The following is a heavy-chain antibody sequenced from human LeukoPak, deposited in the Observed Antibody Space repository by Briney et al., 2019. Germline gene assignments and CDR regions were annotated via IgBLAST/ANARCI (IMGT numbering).Heavy chain of an antibody. CDR3: AERHYYGSGVRLDP. V-gene: IGHV3-23*01. J-gene: IGHJ5*02. CDR2: ISGSGGST. Sequence: GGSLRLSCAASGFTFSSYAMSWVRQAPGKGLEWVSAISGSGGSTYYADSVKGRFTISRDNSKNTLYLQMNSLRVEDTAVYYCAERHYYGSGVRLDPWGQGTLVTVSS. D-gene: IGHD3-10*01. CDR1: GFTFSSYA.